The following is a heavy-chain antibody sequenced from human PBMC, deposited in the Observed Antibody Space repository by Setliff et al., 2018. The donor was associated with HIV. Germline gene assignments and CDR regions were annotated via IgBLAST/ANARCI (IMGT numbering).Heavy chain of an antibody. CDR3: ARHPFYCSGGSCYSYYYYCMDV. D-gene: IGHD2-15*01. J-gene: IGHJ6*03. V-gene: IGHV4-39*01. CDR2: IYYSGST. Sequence: SETLSLTCTVSGGSISSSSYYWGWIRQPPGKGLEWIGSIYYSGSTYYNPSLKSRVTISVDTSKNQFSLKLSSVTAADTAVYYCARHPFYCSGGSCYSYYYYCMDVWGKGTTVTVSS. CDR1: GGSISSSSYY.